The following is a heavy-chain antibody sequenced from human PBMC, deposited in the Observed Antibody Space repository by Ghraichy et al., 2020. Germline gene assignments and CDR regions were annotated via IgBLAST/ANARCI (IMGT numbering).Heavy chain of an antibody. J-gene: IGHJ6*02. V-gene: IGHV3-30*18. Sequence: WGSLRLSCAASGFTFSKYGMHWVRQAPGQGLEWVAVISYDGSNKYNANSGRFSISRDNSKNTLYLQMNFLRPEDTAVYYCAKERDTSGYYSFRGDYYGMDVCGQGTTVTVSS. D-gene: IGHD6-19*01. CDR1: GFTFSKYG. CDR3: AKERDTSGYYSFRGDYYGMDV. CDR2: ISYDGSNK.